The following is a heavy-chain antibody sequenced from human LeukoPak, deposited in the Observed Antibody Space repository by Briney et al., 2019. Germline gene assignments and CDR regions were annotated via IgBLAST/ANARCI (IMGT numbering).Heavy chain of an antibody. V-gene: IGHV3-33*01. CDR2: VWDAGTNT. CDR3: TRAPIGEAGPFDC. CDR1: GFTFSNYA. D-gene: IGHD6-13*01. Sequence: GGSLRLSCAASGFTFSNYAMHWVRQAPGKGLEWVAAVWDAGTNTHYADSVKGRVTISRDNSKNTVYLQMNSLRAEDTAVYYCTRAPIGEAGPFDCWGQAPLVTVSS. J-gene: IGHJ4*02.